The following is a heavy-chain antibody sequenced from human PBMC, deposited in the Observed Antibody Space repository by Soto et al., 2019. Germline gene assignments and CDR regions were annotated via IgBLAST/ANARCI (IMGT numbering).Heavy chain of an antibody. Sequence: LRRHGTVSGGYISSGKYDWSWLRQPPGKGLEWIGYIYYSGSADYNPSLGSRVTISIDTSKNQFSLKLTYVTAADTAVYYCARGVGLGYYYYQMDSWGQGTTVTFSS. D-gene: IGHD3-10*01. CDR2: IYYSGSA. V-gene: IGHV4-61*01. CDR3: ARGVGLGYYYYQMDS. J-gene: IGHJ6*02. CDR1: GGYISSGKYD.